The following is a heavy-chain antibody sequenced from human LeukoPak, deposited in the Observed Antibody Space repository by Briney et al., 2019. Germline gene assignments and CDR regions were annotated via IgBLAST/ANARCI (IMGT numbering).Heavy chain of an antibody. V-gene: IGHV4-39*07. Sequence: SETLSLTCTVSGGSISSSSYYWGWIRQPPGKGLEWIGSIYYSGSTYYNPSLKSRVTISVDTSKNQFSLKLSSVTAADTAVYYCAREQADYDFWSGPDAFDIWGQGTMVTVSS. CDR3: AREQADYDFWSGPDAFDI. CDR1: GGSISSSSYY. J-gene: IGHJ3*02. D-gene: IGHD3-3*01. CDR2: IYYSGST.